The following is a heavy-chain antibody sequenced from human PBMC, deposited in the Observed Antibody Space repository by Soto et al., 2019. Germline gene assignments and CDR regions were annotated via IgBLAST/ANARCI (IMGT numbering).Heavy chain of an antibody. CDR1: GYICVNYG. CDR3: VMVDNYVTPTPQDV. D-gene: IGHD3-16*01. CDR2: ISPYAGNT. J-gene: IGHJ6*02. Sequence: QVQLVQSGDEVKQPGASVKVSCKASGYICVNYGITRVRQAPGQGLEWMGWISPYAGNTHSATKVQGRLTMTTDTSTSTAYMDLGSLTSDDTAVYYCVMVDNYVTPTPQDVWGQGTTVTVSS. V-gene: IGHV1-18*01.